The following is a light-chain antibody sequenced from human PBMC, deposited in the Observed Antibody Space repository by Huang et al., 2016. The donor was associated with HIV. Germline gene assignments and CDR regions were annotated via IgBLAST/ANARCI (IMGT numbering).Light chain of an antibody. Sequence: IQMTQSPTSLSASVGDRVSIVCRASQSITTYLNWYQQKPGKAPKLLISSASTLHSGVPSRFSGSRSGTEFTLTIRGLQLDDFATYYCQQSYSALSSFGPGTRL. CDR1: QSITTY. CDR2: SAS. J-gene: IGKJ5*01. V-gene: IGKV1-39*01. CDR3: QQSYSALSS.